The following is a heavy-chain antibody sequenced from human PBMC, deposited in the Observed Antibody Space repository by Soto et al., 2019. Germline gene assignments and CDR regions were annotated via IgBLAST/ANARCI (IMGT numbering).Heavy chain of an antibody. Sequence: QVQLQQWGAGLLKPSETLSLTCAVYGGSFSGYYWSWIRQHPGKGLEWMGEINHRGSTNYNPSLNSRVTISVDTSKNQFSLKLSSVTAADTAVYYCARVGGRGSRTYHYGMDVWGQGTTVTVSS. D-gene: IGHD1-26*01. CDR1: GGSFSGYY. V-gene: IGHV4-34*01. J-gene: IGHJ6*02. CDR3: ARVGGRGSRTYHYGMDV. CDR2: INHRGST.